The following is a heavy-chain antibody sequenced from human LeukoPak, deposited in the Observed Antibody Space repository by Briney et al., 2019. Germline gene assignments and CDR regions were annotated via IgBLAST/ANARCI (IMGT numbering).Heavy chain of an antibody. CDR1: GFTFSSYG. CDR2: ISYDGSNK. Sequence: PGRSLRLSCAASGFTFSSYGMQWVRQAPGKGLEWVAVISYDGSNKYYADSVKGRFTISRDNSKNTLYLQMNSLRAEDTAVYYCAKAHPPAYGMAVWGQGTTVTVSS. J-gene: IGHJ6*02. CDR3: AKAHPPAYGMAV. V-gene: IGHV3-30*18.